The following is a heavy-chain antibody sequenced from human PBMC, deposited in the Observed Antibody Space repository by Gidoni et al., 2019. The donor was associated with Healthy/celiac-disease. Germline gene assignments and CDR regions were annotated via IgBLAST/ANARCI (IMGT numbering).Heavy chain of an antibody. CDR1: GGSISSSSYY. CDR2: IYYSGST. J-gene: IGHJ4*02. D-gene: IGHD4-17*01. CDR3: ARHGTPAHDYGDYFDY. Sequence: QLQLQESGPGLVKPSETLSLTCTVSGGSISSSSYYWGWIRQPPGKGLEWIGSIYYSGSTYYNPSLKSRVTISVDTSKNQFSLKLSSVTAADTAVYYCARHGTPAHDYGDYFDYWGQGTLVTVSS. V-gene: IGHV4-39*01.